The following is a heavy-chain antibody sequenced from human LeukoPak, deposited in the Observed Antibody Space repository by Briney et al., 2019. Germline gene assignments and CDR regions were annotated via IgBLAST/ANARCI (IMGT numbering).Heavy chain of an antibody. CDR3: AREIDRDDYNRFFDY. CDR2: INAGNGNI. V-gene: IGHV1-3*01. CDR1: GYTFTNYA. Sequence: VASVKVSCKTSGYTFTNYAIHWVRQAPGQRPEWMGWINAGNGNIKYSQMFRDRVTITRDTSASTVYLDLSSLTSEDTAVYYCAREIDRDDYNRFFDYWGQGTLVSVSS. D-gene: IGHD5-24*01. J-gene: IGHJ4*02.